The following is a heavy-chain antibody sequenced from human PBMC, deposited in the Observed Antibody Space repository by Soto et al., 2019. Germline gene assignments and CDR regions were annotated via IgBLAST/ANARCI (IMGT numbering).Heavy chain of an antibody. V-gene: IGHV1-3*01. Sequence: GASVKVSCKASGYTFTNYATHWVRQAPGQRLEWMGWINPVNGNTTYSQSFQDRVTITRDTSASTAYMELSSLRSEDTAMYYCARGKGYNWNHGWFDPWGQGTLVTVSS. CDR1: GYTFTNYA. CDR3: ARGKGYNWNHGWFDP. J-gene: IGHJ5*02. CDR2: INPVNGNT. D-gene: IGHD1-20*01.